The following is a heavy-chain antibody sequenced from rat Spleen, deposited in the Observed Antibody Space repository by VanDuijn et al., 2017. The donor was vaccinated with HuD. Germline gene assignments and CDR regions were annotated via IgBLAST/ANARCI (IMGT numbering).Heavy chain of an antibody. CDR3: TRAIAADYVMAA. CDR2: MWYDGDT. D-gene: IGHD1-2*01. J-gene: IGHJ4*01. Sequence: QVQLKESGPGLVQPSETLSLTCTVSGFSLTSYSINWVRQSSGKGPEWMGRMWYDGDTAYNSTLKSRLSISRDTSKNQVFLKMNSLQTDDTAIYYCTRAIAADYVMAAWGQGTSVTVSS. CDR1: GFSLTSYS. V-gene: IGHV2-63*01.